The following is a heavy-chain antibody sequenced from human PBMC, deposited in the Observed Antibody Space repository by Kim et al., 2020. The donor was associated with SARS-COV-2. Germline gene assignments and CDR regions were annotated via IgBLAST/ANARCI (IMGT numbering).Heavy chain of an antibody. CDR3: TIWFGGYYGMDV. CDR1: GGTFSSYA. D-gene: IGHD3-10*01. CDR2: IIPIFGTA. Sequence: SVKVSCKASGGTFSSYAISWVRQAPGQGLEWMGGIIPIFGTANYAQKFQGRVTITADESTSTAYMELSSLRSEDTAVYYCTIWFGGYYGMDVWGQGTTVTVSS. V-gene: IGHV1-69*13. J-gene: IGHJ6*02.